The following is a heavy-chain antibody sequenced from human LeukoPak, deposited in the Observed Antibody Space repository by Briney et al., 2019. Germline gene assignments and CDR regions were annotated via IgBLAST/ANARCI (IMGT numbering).Heavy chain of an antibody. V-gene: IGHV3-48*01. CDR2: ISSSSSTI. J-gene: IGHJ4*02. Sequence: GGSLRLSCAASGFAFSTYAMNWVRQAPGKGPEWASYISSSSSTIYYADSVKGRFTISRDNAKNSLYLQMNSLRAEDTAVYYCARGSVRYWGQGTLVTVSS. D-gene: IGHD4-17*01. CDR1: GFAFSTYA. CDR3: ARGSVRY.